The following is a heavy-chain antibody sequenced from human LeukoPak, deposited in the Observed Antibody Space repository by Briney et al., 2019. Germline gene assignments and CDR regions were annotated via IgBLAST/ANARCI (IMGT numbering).Heavy chain of an antibody. J-gene: IGHJ4*02. V-gene: IGHV3-20*04. Sequence: GGSLRLSCAASGFTFDDYGMSWVRQAPGKGLEWVSGINWNGGSTGYADSVKGRFTISRDNAKNSLYLQMNNLRAEDTALYYCARATTVVTRVGFDYWGQGTLVTVSS. D-gene: IGHD4-23*01. CDR3: ARATTVVTRVGFDY. CDR2: INWNGGST. CDR1: GFTFDDYG.